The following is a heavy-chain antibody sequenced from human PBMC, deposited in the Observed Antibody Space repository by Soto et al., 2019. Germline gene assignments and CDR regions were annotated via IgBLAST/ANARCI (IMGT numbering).Heavy chain of an antibody. CDR2: TYHSGNP. CDR1: GDTISTGGYS. CDR3: ARETYGDNVGYFDP. J-gene: IGHJ5*02. Sequence: QLQLQESGSRLVKSSETLYLTCSVFGDTISTGGYSWAWIRQPPGKALEWIGHTYHSGNPYYNPSPKSGVTISLKRPNNQFSLKGGSVTAADTAVYFCARETYGDNVGYFDPGARETRVTVPS. V-gene: IGHV4-30-2*01. D-gene: IGHD4-17*01.